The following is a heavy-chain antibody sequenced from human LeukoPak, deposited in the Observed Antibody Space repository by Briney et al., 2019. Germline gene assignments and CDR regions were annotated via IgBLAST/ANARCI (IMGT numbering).Heavy chain of an antibody. CDR2: IYTTGST. Sequence: SQTLSLTCTVSGDSINSGNSYWSWIRQPAGKGLEWIGRIYTTGSTNYNPSLKSRVTISVDTSKNRLSLRLTSVTAADTAVYYCARSPTKRVPEDYWGQGTLVTVSS. CDR3: ARSPTKRVPEDY. V-gene: IGHV4-61*02. CDR1: GDSINSGNSY. D-gene: IGHD2-2*01. J-gene: IGHJ4*02.